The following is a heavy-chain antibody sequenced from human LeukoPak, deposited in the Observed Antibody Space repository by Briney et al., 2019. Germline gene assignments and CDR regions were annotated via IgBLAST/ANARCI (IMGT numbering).Heavy chain of an antibody. J-gene: IGHJ5*02. D-gene: IGHD6-6*01. CDR1: GGTFSSYA. CDR3: ARDILGYSSSQPGDGGWFDP. CDR2: IIPIFGTA. Sequence: ASVKVSCKASGGTFSSYAISWVRQAPGQGLEWMGGIIPIFGTANYAQKFQGRVTITADESTSTAYMELSSLRSEDTVVYYCARDILGYSSSQPGDGGWFDPWGQGTLVTVSS. V-gene: IGHV1-69*13.